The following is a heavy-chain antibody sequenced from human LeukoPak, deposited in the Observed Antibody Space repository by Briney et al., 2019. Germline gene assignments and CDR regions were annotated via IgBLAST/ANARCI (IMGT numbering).Heavy chain of an antibody. J-gene: IGHJ4*02. CDR2: IILIFGTA. Sequence: ASVKVSCKASGATFSSYAISWVRQAPGQGLEWMGGIILIFGTANYAQKFQGRVTITADESTSTAYMELSSLRSEDTAVYYCARAGIAAAGTLDYWGQGTLVTVSS. D-gene: IGHD6-13*01. CDR3: ARAGIAAAGTLDY. CDR1: GATFSSYA. V-gene: IGHV1-69*13.